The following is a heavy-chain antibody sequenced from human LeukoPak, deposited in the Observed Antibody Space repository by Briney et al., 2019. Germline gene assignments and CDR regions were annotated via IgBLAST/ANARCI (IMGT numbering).Heavy chain of an antibody. Sequence: SETLSLTCTVSGGSISSSSYYWGWIRQPPGKGLEWIGSIYYSGSTYYNPSLKSRVTISVDTSKNQFSLKLSSVTAADTAVYHCARNRRAKGYGMDVWGQGTTVTVSS. CDR3: ARNRRAKGYGMDV. CDR1: GGSISSSSYY. CDR2: IYYSGST. J-gene: IGHJ6*02. D-gene: IGHD1-14*01. V-gene: IGHV4-39*07.